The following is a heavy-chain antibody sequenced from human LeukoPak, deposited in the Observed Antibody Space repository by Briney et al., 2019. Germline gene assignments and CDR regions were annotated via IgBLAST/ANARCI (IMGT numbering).Heavy chain of an antibody. Sequence: PSETLSLTCTVSGGSISSYYWSWIRQTPGKGLEWIGYIYYSGSTNYNPSLKSRVTISVDTSKNQFSLKLSSVTAADTAVYYCARGLGYCSSTSCYRARYFDYWGQGTLVTVSS. D-gene: IGHD2-2*02. CDR3: ARGLGYCSSTSCYRARYFDY. J-gene: IGHJ4*02. CDR1: GGSISSYY. V-gene: IGHV4-59*01. CDR2: IYYSGST.